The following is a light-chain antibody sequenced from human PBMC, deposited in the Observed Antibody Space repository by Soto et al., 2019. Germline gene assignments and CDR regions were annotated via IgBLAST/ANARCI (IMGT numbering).Light chain of an antibody. V-gene: IGLV2-14*01. CDR3: TAYSTTYSLL. CDR2: EVS. Sequence: QSALTQPASVSGSPGHSITIPCTGTSSDVGIYNYVSWYQQYPGKAPTLIIYEVSSRPSGISHRFSGSKSAANTASLTISGLQAEDEAHYYCTAYSTTYSLLFGGGTKVTVL. J-gene: IGLJ2*01. CDR1: SSDVGIYNY.